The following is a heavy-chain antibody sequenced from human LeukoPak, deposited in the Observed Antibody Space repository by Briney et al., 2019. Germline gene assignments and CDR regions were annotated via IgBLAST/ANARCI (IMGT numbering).Heavy chain of an antibody. CDR3: AKGPNSSGPRRDYFDY. D-gene: IGHD6-19*01. Sequence: GGSLRLSCAGSGFVFSDFYINWIRHSPGKGLEWLAYISPDGSYTTYGDSVKGRFVISRDNAKNSVSLQMNSLRAEDTAVYYCAKGPNSSGPRRDYFDYWGQGTLVTVSS. CDR1: GFVFSDFY. CDR2: ISPDGSYT. J-gene: IGHJ4*02. V-gene: IGHV3-11*05.